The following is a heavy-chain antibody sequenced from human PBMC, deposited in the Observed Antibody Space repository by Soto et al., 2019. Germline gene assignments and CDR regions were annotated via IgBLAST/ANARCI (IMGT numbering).Heavy chain of an antibody. Sequence: GGSLRVSCAASGFTFSSYWMHWVRQAPGKGLVWVSRINSDGSSTSYADSVKGRFTISRDNAKNTLYLQMNSLRAKDTAVYYCARASTAGWYSSSSQWLDVWGQGTTVTVSS. CDR2: INSDGSST. CDR1: GFTFSSYW. J-gene: IGHJ6*02. D-gene: IGHD6-6*01. CDR3: ARASTAGWYSSSSQWLDV. V-gene: IGHV3-74*01.